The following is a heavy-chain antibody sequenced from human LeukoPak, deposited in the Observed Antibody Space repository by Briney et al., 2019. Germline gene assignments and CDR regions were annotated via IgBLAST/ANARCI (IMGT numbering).Heavy chain of an antibody. V-gene: IGHV3-9*01. CDR3: AKDTGPYYYDSSGYYFDY. CDR1: GFTFDDYA. J-gene: IGHJ4*02. CDR2: ISWNSGSI. Sequence: GGSLRLPCAASGFTFDDYAMHWVRQAPGKGLEWVSGISWNSGSIGYADSVKGRFTISRDNAKNSLYLQMNSLRAEDTALYYCAKDTGPYYYDSSGYYFDYWGQGTLVTVSP. D-gene: IGHD3-22*01.